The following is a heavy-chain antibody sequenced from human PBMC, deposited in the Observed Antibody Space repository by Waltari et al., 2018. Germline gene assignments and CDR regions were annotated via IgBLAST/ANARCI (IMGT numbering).Heavy chain of an antibody. J-gene: IGHJ2*01. Sequence: QVQLQESGPGLVKPSETLSLTCAVSGYSISSGYYWGWIRQPPGKGLEWIGSLYHSGSTYSSPSLKSRVTISVDTSKNQCSLKLSSVTAADTAVYYCARQPLDYDFWSGYYHWYFDLWGRGTLVTVSS. CDR1: GYSISSGYY. CDR3: ARQPLDYDFWSGYYHWYFDL. CDR2: LYHSGST. V-gene: IGHV4-38-2*01. D-gene: IGHD3-3*01.